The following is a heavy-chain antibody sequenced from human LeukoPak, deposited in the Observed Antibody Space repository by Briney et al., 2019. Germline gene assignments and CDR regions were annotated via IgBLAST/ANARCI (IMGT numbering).Heavy chain of an antibody. D-gene: IGHD1-14*01. CDR1: GYSISSGYY. Sequence: SETLSLTCTVSGYSISSGYYWGWIRQPPGKGLEWIGSIYNSGSTHYNPSLKSRVTISVDTSKNQFSLKLSSVTAADTAVYYCASGNSLHTFDIWGQGTMVTVSS. J-gene: IGHJ3*02. CDR2: IYNSGST. V-gene: IGHV4-38-2*02. CDR3: ASGNSLHTFDI.